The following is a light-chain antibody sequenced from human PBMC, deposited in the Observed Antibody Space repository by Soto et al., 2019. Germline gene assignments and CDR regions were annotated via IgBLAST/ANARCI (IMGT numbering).Light chain of an antibody. CDR3: QQYGSSPYT. V-gene: IGKV3-20*01. CDR2: GAS. Sequence: IGLTQSPGTLSLSPGERATLSCRASQSVSSSYLAWYQQKPGQAPSLLIYGASSRATGIPDRFSGSGSGTDFTLTISRLEPEDFEVYYCQQYGSSPYTFGQGTKLEIK. CDR1: QSVSSSY. J-gene: IGKJ2*01.